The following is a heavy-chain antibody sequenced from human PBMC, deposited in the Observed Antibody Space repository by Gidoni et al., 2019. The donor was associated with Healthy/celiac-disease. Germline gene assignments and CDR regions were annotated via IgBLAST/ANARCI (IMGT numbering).Heavy chain of an antibody. CDR3: ARLWDYDFWGYGMDV. J-gene: IGHJ6*02. CDR2: IYYSGST. CDR1: GGSISSSSYY. V-gene: IGHV4-39*01. Sequence: QLQLQESGPGLVKPSETLSLTCTVSGGSISSSSYYWGWIRQPPGKGLEWIGSIYYSGSTYYNPSLKSRVTISVDTSKNQFSLKLSSVTAADTAVYYCARLWDYDFWGYGMDVWGQGTTVTVSS. D-gene: IGHD3-3*01.